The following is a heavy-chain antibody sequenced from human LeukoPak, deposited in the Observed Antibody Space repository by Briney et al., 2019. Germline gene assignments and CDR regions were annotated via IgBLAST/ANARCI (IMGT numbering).Heavy chain of an antibody. D-gene: IGHD2-2*01. CDR2: ISGSGGST. V-gene: IGHV3-23*01. J-gene: IGHJ6*02. CDR3: AKSGIVVVPAFYYYYYGMDV. Sequence: GASLRLSCAASGFTFSSYAMSWVRQAPGKGLEWVSAISGSGGSTYYADSVKGRFTISRDNSKNTLYLQMNSLRAEDTAVYYCAKSGIVVVPAFYYYYYGMDVWGQGTTVTVSS. CDR1: GFTFSSYA.